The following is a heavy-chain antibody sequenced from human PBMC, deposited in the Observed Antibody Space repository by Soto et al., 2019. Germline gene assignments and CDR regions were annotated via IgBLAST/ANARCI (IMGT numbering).Heavy chain of an antibody. Sequence: GGSLRLSCAASGFTFSSYGMHWVRQAPGKGLEWVAVIWYDGSNKYYADSVKGRFTISRDNSKNTLYLQMNSLRAEDTAVYYCARGGCGGKGMDVWGQGTTVTVSS. V-gene: IGHV3-33*01. CDR3: ARGGCGGKGMDV. J-gene: IGHJ6*02. CDR2: IWYDGSNK. D-gene: IGHD2-15*01. CDR1: GFTFSSYG.